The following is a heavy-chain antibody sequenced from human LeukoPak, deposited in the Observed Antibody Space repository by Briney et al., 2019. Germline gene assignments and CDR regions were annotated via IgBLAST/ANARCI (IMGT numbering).Heavy chain of an antibody. J-gene: IGHJ4*02. CDR2: IKQDGGER. V-gene: IGHV3-7*01. Sequence: PGGSLRLSCTVSGFTFSSYWMSWVRQAPGKGLEWVANIKQDGGERFYVDSVKGRFTISRDNAKNSLYLQMNSLRVEATAVYYCAREDHSNYNYWGQGTLVTVSS. CDR3: AREDHSNYNY. CDR1: GFTFSSYW. D-gene: IGHD4-11*01.